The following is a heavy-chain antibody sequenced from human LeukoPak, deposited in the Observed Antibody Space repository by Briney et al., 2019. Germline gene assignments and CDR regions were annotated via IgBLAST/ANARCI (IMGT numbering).Heavy chain of an antibody. D-gene: IGHD3-16*01. J-gene: IGHJ3*02. CDR1: GGSISSYY. CDR2: IHYSGST. V-gene: IGHV4-59*01. Sequence: SETLSLTCTVSGGSISSYYWSWIRQPPGKGLEWIGYIHYSGSTNYNPSLKSRVTMSVDTSKNQFSLKLSSVTAADTAVYYCARYAPMGSYAFDIWGQGTRVTVSS. CDR3: ARYAPMGSYAFDI.